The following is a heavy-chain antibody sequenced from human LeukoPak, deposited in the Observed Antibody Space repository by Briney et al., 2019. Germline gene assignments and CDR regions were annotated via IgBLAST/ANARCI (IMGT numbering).Heavy chain of an antibody. V-gene: IGHV6-1*01. CDR2: TYYRSTGYN. CDR1: GDSVSSNSVT. D-gene: IGHD2-2*01. CDR3: ARRLTQYDCFDP. J-gene: IGHJ5*02. Sequence: SQTLSLTCAISGDSVSSNSVTWNWIRQSPSRGLEWLGRTYYRSTGYNDYAVSVRGRITVNPDTSKNQFSLHLNSVTPEDTAVYYCARRLTQYDCFDPWGQGILITVSS.